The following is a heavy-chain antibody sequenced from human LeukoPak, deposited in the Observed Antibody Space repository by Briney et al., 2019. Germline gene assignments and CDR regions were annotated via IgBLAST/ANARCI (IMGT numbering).Heavy chain of an antibody. Sequence: GRSLRLSCAASGFTFSSYDMHWVRQAPGKGLEWVAVISYDGSNKYYADSVKGRFPISRDNSKNTLYLQMNSLRAEDTAVYYCAKVGNDYYYGMDVWGQGTTVTVSS. CDR2: ISYDGSNK. CDR3: AKVGNDYYYGMDV. J-gene: IGHJ6*02. D-gene: IGHD7-27*01. V-gene: IGHV3-30*18. CDR1: GFTFSSYD.